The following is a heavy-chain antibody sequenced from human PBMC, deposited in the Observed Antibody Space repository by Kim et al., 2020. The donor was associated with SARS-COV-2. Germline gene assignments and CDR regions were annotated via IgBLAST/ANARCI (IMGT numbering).Heavy chain of an antibody. D-gene: IGHD4-17*01. Sequence: SETLSLTCTVSGGSISSYYWSWIRQPPGKGLEWIGYIYYSGSTNYNPSLKSRVTISVDTSKNQFSLKLSSVTAADTAVYYCARVAPYGDYAGAFDIWGQGTMVTVSS. CDR3: ARVAPYGDYAGAFDI. J-gene: IGHJ3*02. CDR1: GGSISSYY. CDR2: IYYSGST. V-gene: IGHV4-59*01.